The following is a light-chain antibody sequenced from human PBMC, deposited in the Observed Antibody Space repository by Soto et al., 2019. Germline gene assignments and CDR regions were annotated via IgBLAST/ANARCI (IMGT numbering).Light chain of an antibody. V-gene: IGLV3-1*01. CDR1: KLGNEY. CDR2: QDT. CDR3: QALDSSTAV. Sequence: SYELTQPPSVSVSPGQTATITCSGDKLGNEYVSWYQQKSGQSPVLVMYQDTKRPSGIPERFSGSNSGNTATLTISGTQATDEADYYCQALDSSTAVFGGGTKLTVL. J-gene: IGLJ2*01.